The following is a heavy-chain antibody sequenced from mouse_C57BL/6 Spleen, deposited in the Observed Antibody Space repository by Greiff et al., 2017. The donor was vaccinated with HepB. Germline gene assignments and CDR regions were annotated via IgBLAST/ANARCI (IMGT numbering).Heavy chain of an antibody. CDR3: ARRPFYWYFDV. J-gene: IGHJ1*03. Sequence: DVHLVESGGGLVKPGGSLKLSCAASGFTFSDYGMHWVRQAPEKGLEWVAYISSGSSTIYYADTVKGRFTISRDNAKNTLFLQMTSLRSEDTAMYYCARRPFYWYFDVWGTGTTVTVSS. CDR2: ISSGSSTI. V-gene: IGHV5-17*01. CDR1: GFTFSDYG.